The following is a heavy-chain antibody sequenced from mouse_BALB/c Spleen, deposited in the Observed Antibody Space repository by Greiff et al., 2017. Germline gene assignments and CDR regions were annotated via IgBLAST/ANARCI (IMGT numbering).Heavy chain of an antibody. CDR2: ISSGGSYT. CDR1: GFTFSSYG. J-gene: IGHJ4*01. D-gene: IGHD2-2*01. CDR3: ARRGLRPDYYAMDY. V-gene: IGHV5-6*02. Sequence: EVMLVESGGDLVKPGGSLKLSCAASGFTFSSYGMSWVRQTPDKRLEWVATISSGGSYTYYPDSVKGRFTISRDNAKNTLYLQMSSLKSEDTAMYYCARRGLRPDYYAMDYWGQGTSVTVSS.